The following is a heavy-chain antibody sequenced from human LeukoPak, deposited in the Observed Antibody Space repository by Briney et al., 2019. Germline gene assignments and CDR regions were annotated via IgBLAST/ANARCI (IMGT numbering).Heavy chain of an antibody. CDR3: ARADSSGYYYFFFDY. V-gene: IGHV4-59*01. CDR1: GGFISSYY. Sequence: SETLSLICTVSGGFISSYYWSWIRQPPGKGLEWMGYIYYSGSTNYNPSLKSRVTISVDTSKNQFSLKLSSVTAADTAVYYCARADSSGYYYFFFDYWGQGTLVTVYS. D-gene: IGHD3-22*01. J-gene: IGHJ4*02. CDR2: IYYSGST.